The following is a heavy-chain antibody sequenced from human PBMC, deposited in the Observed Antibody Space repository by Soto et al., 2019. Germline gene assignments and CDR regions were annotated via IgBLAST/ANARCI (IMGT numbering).Heavy chain of an antibody. Sequence: QVQLQESGPGLVQPSGTLSLTCAVSGDSINNSHWWSWVRQTPGKGLEWIWETYHSGTTNYNPSLKARVTISIDKSKNQFSLKMNSVTAADTAVYYCAREVNSSPARGRNWFDPWGQGTLVTVSS. J-gene: IGHJ5*02. CDR1: GDSINNSHW. CDR3: AREVNSSPARGRNWFDP. CDR2: TYHSGTT. V-gene: IGHV4-4*02. D-gene: IGHD6-13*01.